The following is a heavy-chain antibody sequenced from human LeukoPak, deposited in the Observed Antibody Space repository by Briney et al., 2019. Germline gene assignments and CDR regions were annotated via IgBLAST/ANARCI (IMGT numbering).Heavy chain of an antibody. CDR1: GFTFDDYG. CDR2: IKQDGSEA. D-gene: IGHD1-26*01. CDR3: VREGSYFFDF. Sequence: GGSLRLSCAASGFTFDDYGMSWVRQVPGKGLEWVANIKQDGSEATYADSVRGRFTIFRDNAKDSVYLQMNSLRAEDSATYYCVREGSYFFDFWGQGTLVTVSS. V-gene: IGHV3-7*01. J-gene: IGHJ4*01.